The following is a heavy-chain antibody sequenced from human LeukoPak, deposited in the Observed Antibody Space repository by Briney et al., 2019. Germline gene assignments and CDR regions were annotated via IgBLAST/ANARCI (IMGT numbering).Heavy chain of an antibody. Sequence: ASVKVSCKASGYTFTSYDINWVRQATGQGLEWMGGIIPIFGTANYAQKFQGRVTITTDESTSTAYMELSSLRSEDTAVYYCASRWGAITGTTGYYYYYMDVWGKGTTVTVSS. J-gene: IGHJ6*03. V-gene: IGHV1-69*05. D-gene: IGHD1-7*01. CDR2: IIPIFGTA. CDR1: GYTFTSYD. CDR3: ASRWGAITGTTGYYYYYMDV.